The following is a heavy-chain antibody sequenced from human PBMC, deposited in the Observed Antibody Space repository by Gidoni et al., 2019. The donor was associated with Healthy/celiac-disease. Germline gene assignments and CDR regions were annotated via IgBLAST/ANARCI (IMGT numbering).Heavy chain of an antibody. D-gene: IGHD2-2*01. Sequence: EVQLVESGGGLVQPGGSLRLSCAASGFTFSSYEMNWVRQAPGKGLEWVSYISSSGSTIYYADSVKGRFTISRDNAKNSLYLQMNSLRAEDTAVYYCARDKGYCSSTSCRTTYYYYGMDVWGQGTTVTVSS. CDR1: GFTFSSYE. V-gene: IGHV3-48*03. J-gene: IGHJ6*02. CDR2: ISSSGSTI. CDR3: ARDKGYCSSTSCRTTYYYYGMDV.